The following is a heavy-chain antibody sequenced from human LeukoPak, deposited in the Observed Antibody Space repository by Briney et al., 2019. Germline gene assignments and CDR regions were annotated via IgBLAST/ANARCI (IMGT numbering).Heavy chain of an antibody. CDR2: INHSGST. V-gene: IGHV4-34*01. Sequence: SETLSLTCAVSGGSFIGYHWNWIRQPPGKGLEWIGEINHSGSTNYNSSLKSRVTISVDTSKSQFSLKLKSVTAADTAVYYCARDPTTVVTVPYYFDDWGQGTLVTVSS. CDR1: GGSFIGYH. D-gene: IGHD4-23*01. J-gene: IGHJ4*02. CDR3: ARDPTTVVTVPYYFDD.